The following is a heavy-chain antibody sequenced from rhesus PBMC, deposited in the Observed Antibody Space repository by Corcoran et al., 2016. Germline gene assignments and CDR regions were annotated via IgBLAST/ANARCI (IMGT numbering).Heavy chain of an antibody. D-gene: IGHD3-16*01. CDR1: GGSISDSYR. J-gene: IGHJ1*01. V-gene: IGHV4S10*01. CDR2: IYGSSTST. CDR3: ASLTIVVAVEYFEF. Sequence: QVKLQESGPGLVKPLETLSLTCSVSGGSISDSYRWSWIRQPPGKGLEWIGYIYGSSTSTNSNPSLKRRVTISKDMSKNQFSLKLGSVTAAATAVYYCASLTIVVAVEYFEFWGQGALVTVSS.